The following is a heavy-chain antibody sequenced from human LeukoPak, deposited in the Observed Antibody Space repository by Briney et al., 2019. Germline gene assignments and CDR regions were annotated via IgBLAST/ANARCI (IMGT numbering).Heavy chain of an antibody. CDR3: AKEGQTVAGNGYFDS. J-gene: IGHJ4*02. CDR1: GFTFSSYE. CDR2: ISISGSTI. V-gene: IGHV3-48*03. D-gene: IGHD6-19*01. Sequence: PGGSLRLSCAASGFTFSSYEMNWVRQAPGKGLEWVSYISISGSTIYYADSVKGRFTISRDNAKNSLYLQMNSLRAEDTALYYCAKEGQTVAGNGYFDSWGQGTLVTVSS.